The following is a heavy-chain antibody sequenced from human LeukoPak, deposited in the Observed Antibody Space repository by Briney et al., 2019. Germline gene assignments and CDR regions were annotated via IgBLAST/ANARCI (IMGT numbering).Heavy chain of an antibody. CDR1: GGSISSYY. J-gene: IGHJ4*02. CDR2: LYTSGST. V-gene: IGHV4-4*07. D-gene: IGHD5-18*01. CDR3: ASGYNYGRFDY. Sequence: PSETLSLTCTVSGGSISSYYWIWIRQPAGKGLEWIGRLYTSGSTNYNPSLKSRVTMSVDTSKNQFSLKVSSVTAADTAVYYCASGYNYGRFDYWGRGTLVTVSS.